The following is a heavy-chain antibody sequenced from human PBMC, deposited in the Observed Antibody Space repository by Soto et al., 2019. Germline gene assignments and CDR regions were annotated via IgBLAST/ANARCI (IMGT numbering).Heavy chain of an antibody. J-gene: IGHJ6*03. CDR3: ARGFGELRWYYYYYMDV. CDR1: GVSIITYY. D-gene: IGHD3-10*01. V-gene: IGHV4-59*01. Sequence: SETLSLTCTVSGVSIITYYWSSIRPPTGKGLEWIGYIYYNGSTNYNPSLKSRVTISVDTSKNQFSLKLSSVTAADTAVYYCARGFGELRWYYYYYMDVWGKGTTVTVSS. CDR2: IYYNGST.